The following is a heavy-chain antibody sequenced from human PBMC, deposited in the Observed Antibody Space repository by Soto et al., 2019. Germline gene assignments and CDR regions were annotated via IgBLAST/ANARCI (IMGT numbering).Heavy chain of an antibody. J-gene: IGHJ4*02. CDR1: GFSLSTSGVG. D-gene: IGHD6-6*01. CDR3: AHSTRIAARLPPYKSLFDY. Sequence: SGPTLVNPTQTLTLTCTFSGFSLSTSGVGVGWIRQPPGKALEWLALIYWNDDKRYSPSLKSRLTITKDTSKNQVVLTMTNMDPVDTATYFCAHSTRIAARLPPYKSLFDYWGQGTLVTVSS. V-gene: IGHV2-5*01. CDR2: IYWNDDK.